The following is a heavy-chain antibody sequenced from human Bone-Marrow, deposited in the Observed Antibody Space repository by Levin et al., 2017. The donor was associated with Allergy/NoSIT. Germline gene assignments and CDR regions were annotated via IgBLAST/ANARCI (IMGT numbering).Heavy chain of an antibody. CDR1: GYTFTSYD. CDR2: MNPNSGNT. Sequence: ASVKVSCKASGYTFTSYDINWVRQATGQGLEWMGWMNPNSGNTGYAQKFQGRVTMTRNTSISTAYMELSSLRSEDTAVYYCARHLGYCTNGVCYYGMDGWGQGTTVTVSS. V-gene: IGHV1-8*01. CDR3: ARHLGYCTNGVCYYGMDG. J-gene: IGHJ6*02. D-gene: IGHD2-8*01.